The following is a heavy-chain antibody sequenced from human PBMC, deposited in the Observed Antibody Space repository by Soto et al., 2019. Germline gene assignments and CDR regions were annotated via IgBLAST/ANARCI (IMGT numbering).Heavy chain of an antibody. D-gene: IGHD3-10*01. V-gene: IGHV1-69*13. Sequence: SVKVSCKASGYTFTNYAISWVRQAPGQGLEWMGGIIPIFGTANYAQKFQGRVTITADESTSTAYMELSSLRSEDTAVYYCARVRFTMVRGVISLFDYWGQGTLVTVSS. CDR2: IIPIFGTA. CDR3: ARVRFTMVRGVISLFDY. J-gene: IGHJ4*02. CDR1: GYTFTNYA.